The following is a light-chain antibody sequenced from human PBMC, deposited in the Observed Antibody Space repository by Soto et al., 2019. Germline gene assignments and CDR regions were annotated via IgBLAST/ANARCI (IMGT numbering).Light chain of an antibody. V-gene: IGKV3-15*01. CDR2: GAS. Sequence: EIVMTQSPATLSVSPGERAFLSCRASQSVRSNLAWYQHKPGQAPRLLIYGASTRATGIPARFSGSGSGTGFTLTISSLQSEDFAVYYCQQFNNWPQTFGQGTKVEIK. CDR3: QQFNNWPQT. J-gene: IGKJ1*01. CDR1: QSVRSN.